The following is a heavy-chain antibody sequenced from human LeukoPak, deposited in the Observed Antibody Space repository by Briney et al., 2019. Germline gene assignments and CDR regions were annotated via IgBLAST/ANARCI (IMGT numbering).Heavy chain of an antibody. D-gene: IGHD5-12*01. Sequence: GGSLRLSCAASGFTFSSSAMSWVRHAPGKGLEWVSAISGSGGSTYYADSVKGRFTISRDNSKNTLYLQMNSLRAEVTAVYYCARDRATVANTLGYFDYWGQGTLVTVSS. V-gene: IGHV3-23*01. CDR2: ISGSGGST. CDR3: ARDRATVANTLGYFDY. CDR1: GFTFSSSA. J-gene: IGHJ4*02.